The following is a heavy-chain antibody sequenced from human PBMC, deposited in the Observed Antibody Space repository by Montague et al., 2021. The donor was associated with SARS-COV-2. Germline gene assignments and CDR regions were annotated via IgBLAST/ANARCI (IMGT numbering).Heavy chain of an antibody. CDR2: IYVTGNS. CDR1: GGAISDGNYY. J-gene: IGHJ4*02. Sequence: TLSLTCTVSGGAISDGNYYWSWVRQPAGKGLEWIGRIYVTGNSKSNPSLKSRVTMSIDTAKHQVYLNQTSVTAADTAVYYCVGDAYDPLVGHWGQGTLVTVSS. D-gene: IGHD3-3*01. CDR3: VGDAYDPLVGH. V-gene: IGHV4-61*02.